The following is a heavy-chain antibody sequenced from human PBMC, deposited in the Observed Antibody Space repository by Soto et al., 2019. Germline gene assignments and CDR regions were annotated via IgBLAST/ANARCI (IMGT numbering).Heavy chain of an antibody. Sequence: SETLSLTCSVSGGSIISYYWSWIRQPPGKGLEWIGYIYYSGSTNYNPSLKSRVTISVDTSKNQFSLKLSSVTAADTAVYYCARGGWLQSPLDYWGQGTLVTVSS. CDR1: GGSIISYY. CDR3: ARGGWLQSPLDY. D-gene: IGHD5-12*01. V-gene: IGHV4-59*01. J-gene: IGHJ4*02. CDR2: IYYSGST.